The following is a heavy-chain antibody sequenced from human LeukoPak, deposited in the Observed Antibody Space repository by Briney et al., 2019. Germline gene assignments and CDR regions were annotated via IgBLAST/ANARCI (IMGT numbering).Heavy chain of an antibody. D-gene: IGHD5-24*01. CDR1: GYTFTSYA. Sequence: ASVKVSCKASGYTFTSYAMHWLRQAPGQGLEWIGWISAYNGNTNYAQKLQGRVTMTTHTSTSTAYMELRSLRSDDTAVYYCARDGEMATIRSNWFDPWGQGTLVTVSS. V-gene: IGHV1-18*01. CDR2: ISAYNGNT. CDR3: ARDGEMATIRSNWFDP. J-gene: IGHJ5*02.